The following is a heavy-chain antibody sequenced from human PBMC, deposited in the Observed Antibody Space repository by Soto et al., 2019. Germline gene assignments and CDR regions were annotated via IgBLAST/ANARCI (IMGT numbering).Heavy chain of an antibody. CDR2: IYYSGST. D-gene: IGHD3-9*01. CDR3: AREILTGYYPAGWFDP. CDR1: GCSISSSSYY. Sequence: PSETLSLTCTVSGCSISSSSYYWGWLRQPPGKGLEWIGSIYYSGSTYYNTSLKSRVTISVDTSKNQFSLKLSSVTAADTAVYYCAREILTGYYPAGWFDPWGQGTLVTVSS. V-gene: IGHV4-39*02. J-gene: IGHJ5*02.